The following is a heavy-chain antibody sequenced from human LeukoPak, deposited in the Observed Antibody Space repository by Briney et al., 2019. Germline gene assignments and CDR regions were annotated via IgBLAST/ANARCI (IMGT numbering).Heavy chain of an antibody. J-gene: IGHJ6*03. Sequence: GGSLRLSCAASGFTVSSNEMSWVRQAPGKGLEWVAFIRYDGSNKYYADSLKGRFTISRDNSKNTLYLQMNSLRAEDTAVYYCAKDSSSWSYMDVWGKGTTVTISS. CDR3: AKDSSSWSYMDV. CDR1: GFTVSSNE. CDR2: IRYDGSNK. D-gene: IGHD6-13*01. V-gene: IGHV3-30*02.